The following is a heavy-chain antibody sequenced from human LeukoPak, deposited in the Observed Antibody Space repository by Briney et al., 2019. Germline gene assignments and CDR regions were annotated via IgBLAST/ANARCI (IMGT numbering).Heavy chain of an antibody. CDR2: IDPSDSYT. CDR3: ARHIIDYYDSTNFGDY. CDR1: GYSFTSYW. V-gene: IGHV5-10-1*01. D-gene: IGHD3-22*01. Sequence: GEPLKISCKGSGYSFTSYWINWVRQMPGKGLEWMGMIDPSDSYTNYSPSFQGHVTISADKSISTAYLQWSSLKASDTAMYYCARHIIDYYDSTNFGDYWGQGTLVTVSS. J-gene: IGHJ4*02.